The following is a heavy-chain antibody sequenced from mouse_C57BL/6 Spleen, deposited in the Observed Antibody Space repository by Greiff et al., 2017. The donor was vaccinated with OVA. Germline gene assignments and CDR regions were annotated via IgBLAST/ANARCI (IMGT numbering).Heavy chain of an antibody. CDR1: GFSLTSYG. D-gene: IGHD1-1*01. Sequence: QVQLKESGPGLVKPSQSLSITCTVSGFSLTSYGVHWVRQSPGKGLEWLGVIWSGGSTDYNAAFISRLSICKDNSKSQVFFKMNSLQADDTAIYYCARSITTAHYYAMDYWGQGTSVTVSS. CDR2: IWSGGST. J-gene: IGHJ4*01. CDR3: ARSITTAHYYAMDY. V-gene: IGHV2-2*01.